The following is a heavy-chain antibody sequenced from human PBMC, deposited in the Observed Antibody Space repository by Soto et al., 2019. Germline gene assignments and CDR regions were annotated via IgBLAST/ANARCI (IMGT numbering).Heavy chain of an antibody. D-gene: IGHD6-19*01. J-gene: IGHJ4*02. Sequence: EVQLVESGGGLVQPGGSLRLSCAASGFTFSSYDMHWVRQATGKGLEWVSAIGTAGDTYYPGSVKGRFTISRENAKNSLYLQMNSLRAGHTAVCYCARGKYSSGWYIWDYWGQGTLVTVSS. CDR3: ARGKYSSGWYIWDY. CDR1: GFTFSSYD. V-gene: IGHV3-13*01. CDR2: IGTAGDT.